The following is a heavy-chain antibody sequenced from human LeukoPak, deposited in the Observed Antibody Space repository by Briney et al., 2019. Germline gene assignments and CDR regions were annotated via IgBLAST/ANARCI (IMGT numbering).Heavy chain of an antibody. CDR3: ARGQWLPVFDF. CDR2: IYTSEST. D-gene: IGHD3-22*01. Sequence: PSETLSLTCTVSGGSVSSGTYYWTWIRQPAGKGLEWIGRIYTSESTNFDPSLKSRVSISLDTSQNQFSLKLSSVTAADTAVYYCARGQWLPVFDFWGQGTLVTVSS. V-gene: IGHV4-61*02. CDR1: GGSVSSGTYY. J-gene: IGHJ4*02.